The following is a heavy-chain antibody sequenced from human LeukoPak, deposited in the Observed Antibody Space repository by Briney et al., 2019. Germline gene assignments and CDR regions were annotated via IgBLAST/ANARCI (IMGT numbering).Heavy chain of an antibody. CDR1: GGSFSGYY. D-gene: IGHD3-10*01. CDR3: ARGRPKYYYGSGSYPYAFDI. CDR2: INHSGST. V-gene: IGHV4-34*01. J-gene: IGHJ3*02. Sequence: PSETLSLTCAVYGGSFSGYYWSWIRQPPGKGLEWIGEINHSGSTNYNPSLKSRVTISVDTSKNQFSLKLSSVTAADTAVYYCARGRPKYYYGSGSYPYAFDIWGQGTMVTVSS.